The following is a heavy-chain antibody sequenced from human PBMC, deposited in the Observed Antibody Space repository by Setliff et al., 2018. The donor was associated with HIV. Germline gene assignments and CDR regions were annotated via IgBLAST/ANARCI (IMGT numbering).Heavy chain of an antibody. V-gene: IGHV1-2*06. CDR1: GYTFTAYY. CDR2: IIPNSGGT. Sequence: ASVKVSCKASGYTFTAYYMHWVRQAPGQGLEWMGRIIPNSGGTNYAQKFRGRVTITRDTSASTAYMDLSSLRSEDTAVYYCAREGQWLDMGDAFDIWGQGTMVTVSS. D-gene: IGHD6-19*01. CDR3: AREGQWLDMGDAFDI. J-gene: IGHJ3*02.